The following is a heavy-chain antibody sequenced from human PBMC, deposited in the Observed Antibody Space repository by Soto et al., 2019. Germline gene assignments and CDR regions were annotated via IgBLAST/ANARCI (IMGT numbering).Heavy chain of an antibody. D-gene: IGHD1-26*01. CDR1: GGTFSSYA. Sequence: QVQLVQSGAEVKKPGSSVKVSCKASGGTFSSYAISWVRQAPGQALEWMGGIIPIFGTAHYAQKFQGRVTITADGSPSTAYRELSSLRSDHTAVYYWAGGASGSYCEGQKYFQHWCQGTLVTVSS. V-gene: IGHV1-69*01. CDR2: IIPIFGTA. J-gene: IGHJ1*01. CDR3: AGGASGSYCEGQKYFQH.